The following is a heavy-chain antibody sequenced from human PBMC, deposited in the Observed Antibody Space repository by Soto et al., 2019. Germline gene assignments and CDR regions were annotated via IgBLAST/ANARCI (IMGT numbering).Heavy chain of an antibody. CDR2: ISSSSSTI. Sequence: GSLRLSCAASGFTFSDYCMTWIRQAPGKGLEWVSYISSSSSTIYYADSMKGRFTISRDNAKNSLYLQMNSLRAEDTAVYYCARDPREYYFDYWGQGTLVTVSS. J-gene: IGHJ4*02. V-gene: IGHV3-11*01. CDR3: ARDPREYYFDY. CDR1: GFTFSDYC.